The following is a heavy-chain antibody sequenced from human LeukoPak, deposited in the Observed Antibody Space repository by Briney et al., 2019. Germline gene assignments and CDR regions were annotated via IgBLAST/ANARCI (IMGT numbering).Heavy chain of an antibody. V-gene: IGHV3-23*01. Sequence: PGGSLRLSCAASGFTFSAHAMNWVRQAPGKGLEWVSGISGSGGGTFYADSVKGRFTISRDNSKNTLYLQMNSLRAEDTAVYYCASVVASAGSYHLYLSYFDYWGQGTLVTVSS. J-gene: IGHJ4*02. CDR2: ISGSGGGT. CDR3: ASVVASAGSYHLYLSYFDY. CDR1: GFTFSAHA. D-gene: IGHD3-10*01.